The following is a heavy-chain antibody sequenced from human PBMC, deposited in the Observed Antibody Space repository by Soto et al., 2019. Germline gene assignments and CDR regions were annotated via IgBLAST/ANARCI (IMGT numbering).Heavy chain of an antibody. CDR2: IDWDDDK. CDR1: GFSLSTSGMC. Sequence: SGPTLVNPTQTLTLTCTFSGFSLSTSGMCVSWIRQPPGKALEWLARIDWDDDKYYSTSLKTRLTISKDTSKNQVVLTMTNMDPVDTATYYCARSTLYDSSGYKGPRHDAFDIWGQGTMVTVSS. CDR3: ARSTLYDSSGYKGPRHDAFDI. V-gene: IGHV2-70*11. D-gene: IGHD3-22*01. J-gene: IGHJ3*02.